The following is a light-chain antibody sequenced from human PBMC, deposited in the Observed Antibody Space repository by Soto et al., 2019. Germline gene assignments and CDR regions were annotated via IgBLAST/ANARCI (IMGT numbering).Light chain of an antibody. V-gene: IGLV1-40*01. CDR2: GNS. Sequence: QSVLTQPPSVSGAPGQRVTISCTGSSSNIGAGYDVHWYQQLPGTAPKLLIYGNSNRPSGVPDRFSGSKSGTSASLAITGLRVEDEADYYCQSYDSSLSGNVVFGGGTKLTVL. J-gene: IGLJ2*01. CDR1: SSNIGAGYD. CDR3: QSYDSSLSGNVV.